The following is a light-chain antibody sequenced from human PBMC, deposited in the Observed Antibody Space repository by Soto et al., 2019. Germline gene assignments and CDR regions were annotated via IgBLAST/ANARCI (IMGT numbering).Light chain of an antibody. CDR2: DAS. J-gene: IGKJ1*01. V-gene: IGKV1-5*01. Sequence: DIQMTQSPSTLSASVGDRVTITCRASQSISSWLAWYQQKPGKAPKLLIYDASNLESGVPSRFSGSASGTEFTLTISSLQLDDFATYYCQQYNSYSRMFGQGTKVEIK. CDR1: QSISSW. CDR3: QQYNSYSRM.